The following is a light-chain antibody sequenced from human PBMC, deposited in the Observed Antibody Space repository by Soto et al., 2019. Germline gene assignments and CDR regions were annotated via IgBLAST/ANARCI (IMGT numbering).Light chain of an antibody. CDR2: GNS. CDR1: SSNIGAGYD. Sequence: QSVLTQPPSMSGAPGKSVTISCTGSSSNIGAGYDVHWYQQLPGTAPKLLIYGNSNRPSGVPDRFSGSKSGTSASLAITGLQAEDEADYYCQSYDSSLSGYVFGTGTKVTVL. CDR3: QSYDSSLSGYV. V-gene: IGLV1-40*01. J-gene: IGLJ1*01.